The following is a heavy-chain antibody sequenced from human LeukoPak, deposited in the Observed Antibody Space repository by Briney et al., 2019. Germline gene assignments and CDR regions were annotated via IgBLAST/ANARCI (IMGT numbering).Heavy chain of an antibody. CDR2: ISSNGGST. CDR3: ASDSYSPEYFQH. D-gene: IGHD2-15*01. Sequence: GGSLRLSRSASGFTFSTYAMHWVRQAPGKGLEYVSGISSNGGSTCYADSVKGRFTISRDNSKNTLYLQMNSLRAEDTAVYYCASDSYSPEYFQHWGQGTLVTVSS. V-gene: IGHV3-64*04. J-gene: IGHJ1*01. CDR1: GFTFSTYA.